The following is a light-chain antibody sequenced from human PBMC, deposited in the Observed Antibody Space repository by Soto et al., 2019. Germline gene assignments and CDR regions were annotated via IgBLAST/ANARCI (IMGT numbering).Light chain of an antibody. CDR1: SSNIGSNT. CDR3: AAWDDSLNAP. CDR2: SNN. Sequence: QAVVTQPPSASGTPGQRVTISCSGSSSNIGSNTVNWYQQLPGTAPKLLIYSNNQRPSGVPDRFSGSKSGTSASLAISGLQSEDEADYYCAAWDDSLNAPFGTGTKVTVL. J-gene: IGLJ1*01. V-gene: IGLV1-44*01.